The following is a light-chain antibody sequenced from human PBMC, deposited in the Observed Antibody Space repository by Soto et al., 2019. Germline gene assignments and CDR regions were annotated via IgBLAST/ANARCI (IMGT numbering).Light chain of an antibody. CDR1: QGISTY. V-gene: IGKV1-16*02. CDR2: SAS. Sequence: DLPMTQSPSSVSASVGDRVTITCRASQGISTYLGWYQQKPGKAPKSLIYSASSLQSGVPSKFSGVGSGTEFTLTITDMQPDDFATYYCQQYYRYPWTFGQGTKVEI. J-gene: IGKJ1*01. CDR3: QQYYRYPWT.